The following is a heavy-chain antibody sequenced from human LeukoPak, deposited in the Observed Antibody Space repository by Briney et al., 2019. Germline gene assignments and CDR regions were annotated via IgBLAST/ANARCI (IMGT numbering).Heavy chain of an antibody. Sequence: GGSLRLSCTASGFTFKSYVMPWVRQAPGKGLEWVAVISDDGSNKYYADSVEGRFTISRHNSKNTLYLQMNSLRAEDTAMYYCARDSFRINKGPLDVWGQGTTVTVSS. CDR3: ARDSFRINKGPLDV. D-gene: IGHD3-10*01. CDR2: ISDDGSNK. CDR1: GFTFKSYV. J-gene: IGHJ6*02. V-gene: IGHV3-30-3*01.